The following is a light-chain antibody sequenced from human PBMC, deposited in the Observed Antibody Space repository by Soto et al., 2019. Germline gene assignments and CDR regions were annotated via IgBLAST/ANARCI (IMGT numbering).Light chain of an antibody. CDR2: GAS. Sequence: EIVLTQSPGTLSSSPGERAILSCRASQSMSNYLAWYQQKPGQAPRLLIYGASRWATVIPARFSGSGSGTDFTLTISRLEPEDFAVYYCQQYGGSPQTFGQGTNVEIK. CDR1: QSMSNY. CDR3: QQYGGSPQT. V-gene: IGKV3-20*01. J-gene: IGKJ1*01.